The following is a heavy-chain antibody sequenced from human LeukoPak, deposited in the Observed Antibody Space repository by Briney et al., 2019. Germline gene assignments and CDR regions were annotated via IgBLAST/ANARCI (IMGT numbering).Heavy chain of an antibody. CDR1: GGTFSSYA. CDR2: IIPIFGTA. CDR3: ARGGYSGSYHIDY. Sequence: SVKVSCKASGGTFSSYAISWVRQAPGQGLEWMGGIIPIFGTANYAQKFQGRVTITADESTSTAYMELSSLRSEDTAAYYCARGGYSGSYHIDYWGQGTLVTVSS. V-gene: IGHV1-69*13. D-gene: IGHD1-26*01. J-gene: IGHJ4*02.